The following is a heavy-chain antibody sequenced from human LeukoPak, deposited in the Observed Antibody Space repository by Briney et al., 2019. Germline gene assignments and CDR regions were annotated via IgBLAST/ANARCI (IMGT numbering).Heavy chain of an antibody. Sequence: PGRSLRLSCTGSGFTFDDYAMHWVRHTPGKGLEWVAGITWNRDNIGYGDSVKGRFTISRDNVKNVLYLQMNSLRPEDTALYYCAKDLSSAITSALVLDVWGQGTTVIVS. D-gene: IGHD3-22*01. J-gene: IGHJ6*02. CDR1: GFTFDDYA. V-gene: IGHV3-9*01. CDR2: ITWNRDNI. CDR3: AKDLSSAITSALVLDV.